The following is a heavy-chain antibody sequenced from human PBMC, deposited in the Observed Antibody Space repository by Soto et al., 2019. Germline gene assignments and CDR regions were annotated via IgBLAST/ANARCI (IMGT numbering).Heavy chain of an antibody. J-gene: IGHJ5*02. CDR1: GYTFTSYG. CDR2: ISAYNGNT. D-gene: IGHD3-9*01. Sequence: ASVKVSCKASGYTFTSYGISWVRQAPGQGLEWMGWISAYNGNTNYAQKLQGRVTMTTDTSTSTAYMELRSLRSDDTAVYYCARDRGYDMLNGYNDWFDHWGQGTLVTVSS. CDR3: ARDRGYDMLNGYNDWFDH. V-gene: IGHV1-18*01.